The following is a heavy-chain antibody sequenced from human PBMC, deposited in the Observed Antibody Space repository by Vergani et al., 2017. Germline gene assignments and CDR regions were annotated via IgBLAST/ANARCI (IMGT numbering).Heavy chain of an antibody. J-gene: IGHJ4*02. D-gene: IGHD3-9*01. V-gene: IGHV3-74*01. CDR1: GFTFSNYW. CDR2: INSDGSST. CDR3: ARDRNILTGPSNSYFDY. Sequence: EVQLVESGGGLVQPGGSLRLSCAASGFTFSNYWMHWVRQAPGKGLVWVSRINSDGSSTTYADSVKGRFTISRDNAKNTLFLQMNSLRAEDTAVYSCARDRNILTGPSNSYFDYWGQGTLVTVSS.